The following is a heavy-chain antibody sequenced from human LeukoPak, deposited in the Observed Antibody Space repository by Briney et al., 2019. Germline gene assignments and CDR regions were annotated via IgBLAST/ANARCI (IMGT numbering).Heavy chain of an antibody. CDR1: GGSINSIVSV. CDR3: VRWNDEWFGP. J-gene: IGHJ5*02. D-gene: IGHD1-1*01. CDR2: FYHSRNT. Sequence: PSETLSLTCTVSGGSINSIVSVWGCVRQPPGKGLDWIGNFYHSRNTYYNPSLQSRVTISVDTSKNQFSLRLSSVTAADTALYYCVRWNDEWFGPGGQGTLVTVSS. V-gene: IGHV4-39*01.